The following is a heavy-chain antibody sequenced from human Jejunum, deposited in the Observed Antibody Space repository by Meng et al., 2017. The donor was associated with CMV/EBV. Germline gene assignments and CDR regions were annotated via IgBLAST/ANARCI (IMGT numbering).Heavy chain of an antibody. CDR3: ARGAQLLPPPTYYYYGVDV. CDR1: DYY. D-gene: IGHD2-2*01. J-gene: IGHJ6*02. V-gene: IGHV4-30-4*08. Sequence: DYYWSWLRQPPGKGPEWIGYSYYSGTAYYNPPLKSRVTISVDTSKNQFSLRLSSVTAADTAVYYCARGAQLLPPPTYYYYGVDVWGQGTTVTVSS. CDR2: SYYSGTA.